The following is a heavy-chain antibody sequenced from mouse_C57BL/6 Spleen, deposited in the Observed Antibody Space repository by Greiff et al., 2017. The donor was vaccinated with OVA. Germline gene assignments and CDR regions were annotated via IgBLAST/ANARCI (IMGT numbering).Heavy chain of an antibody. CDR1: GFTFSDYY. CDR3: ARDHGLHWYFDV. CDR2: INYDGSST. D-gene: IGHD1-1*01. V-gene: IGHV5-16*01. J-gene: IGHJ1*03. Sequence: EVKLMESEGGLVQPGSSMKLSCTASGFTFSDYYMAWVRQVPEKGLEWVANINYDGSSTYYLDSLKSRFIISRDNAKNILYLQMSSLKSEDTATYYCARDHGLHWYFDVWGTGTTVTGSS.